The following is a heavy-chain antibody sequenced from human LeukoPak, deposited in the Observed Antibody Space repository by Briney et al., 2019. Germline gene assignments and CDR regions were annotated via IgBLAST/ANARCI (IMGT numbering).Heavy chain of an antibody. CDR2: IYYSGST. D-gene: IGHD5-24*01. CDR1: GGSISSSSYY. V-gene: IGHV4-39*07. CDR3: ARGRDGYNP. Sequence: SETLSLTCTVSGGSISSSSYYWGWLRQPPGKGLEWIGSIYYSGSTYYNPSLKSRVTISVDTSKNQFSLKLSSVTAADTAVYYWARGRDGYNPWGQGTLVTVSS. J-gene: IGHJ5*02.